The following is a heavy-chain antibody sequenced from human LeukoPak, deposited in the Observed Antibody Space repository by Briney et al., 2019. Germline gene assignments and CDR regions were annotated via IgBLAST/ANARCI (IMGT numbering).Heavy chain of an antibody. J-gene: IGHJ4*02. CDR1: GFTFSNYA. Sequence: PGGSLRLSCAASGFTFSNYAMSWVRQAPGKGLEWVSVISGSGGSTYYADSVKGRFTISRDNSKNTLYLQMNSLRDEDTAVYYCAKSVESAVTTNPYFDYWGQGTLVTVSS. CDR3: AKSVESAVTTNPYFDY. V-gene: IGHV3-23*01. D-gene: IGHD4-17*01. CDR2: ISGSGGST.